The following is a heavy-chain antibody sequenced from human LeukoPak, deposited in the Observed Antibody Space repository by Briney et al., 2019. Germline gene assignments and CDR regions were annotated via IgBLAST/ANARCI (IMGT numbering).Heavy chain of an antibody. D-gene: IGHD5-12*01. V-gene: IGHV4-39*07. Sequence: SETLSLTCTVSGGSISSSSYYWGWIRQLPGKGLEWIGSIYYSGSTYYNPSLKSRVTISVDTSKNQFSLKLSSVTAADTAVYYCARLGFMATDLDYWGQGTLVTVSS. J-gene: IGHJ4*02. CDR2: IYYSGST. CDR1: GGSISSSSYY. CDR3: ARLGFMATDLDY.